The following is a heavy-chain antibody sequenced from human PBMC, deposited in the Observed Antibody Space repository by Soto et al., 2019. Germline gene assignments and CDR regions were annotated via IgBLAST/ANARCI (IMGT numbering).Heavy chain of an antibody. CDR3: ARADPDASVGY. CDR2: ISYSGST. Sequence: XATLSLTCTVSGGSMSSYYWTWLRQSPGRGLEWIGYISYSGSTYYNPSLKSRVTISADTSKNQFSLRMNPMIAADTAVYYCARADPDASVGYWGQGTLVTVSS. V-gene: IGHV4-59*01. J-gene: IGHJ4*02. CDR1: GGSMSSYY. D-gene: IGHD2-15*01.